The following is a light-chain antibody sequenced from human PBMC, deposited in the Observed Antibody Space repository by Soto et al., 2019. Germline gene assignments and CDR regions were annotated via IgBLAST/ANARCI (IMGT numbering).Light chain of an antibody. J-gene: IGLJ1*01. CDR1: SSDVGAYDY. V-gene: IGLV2-14*03. Sequence: QFALTQPASVSGSPGQSITISCTGTSSDVGAYDYVSWYQQHPDKAPKLMIYEVSNRPSGVSNRFSGSKSVNTATLTISGLQADDEADYYCSSYTSSSTRVFGTGTKVTV. CDR3: SSYTSSSTRV. CDR2: EVS.